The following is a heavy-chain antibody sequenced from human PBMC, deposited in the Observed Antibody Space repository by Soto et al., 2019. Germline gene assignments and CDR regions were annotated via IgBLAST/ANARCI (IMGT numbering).Heavy chain of an antibody. CDR3: ARGDSGSYPYYYYYGMDV. CDR1: CGSISSSSYY. D-gene: IGHD1-26*01. J-gene: IGHJ6*02. V-gene: IGHV4-39*01. CDR2: IYYSGST. Sequence: SETLSLTCTVSCGSISSSSYYWGWIRQPPGKGLEWIGSIYYSGSTYYNPSLKSRVTISVDTSKNQFSLKLSSVTAADTAVYYCARGDSGSYPYYYYYGMDVWGQGTTVTVSS.